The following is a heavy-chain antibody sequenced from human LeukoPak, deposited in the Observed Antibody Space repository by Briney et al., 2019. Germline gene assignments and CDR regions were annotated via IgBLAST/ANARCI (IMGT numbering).Heavy chain of an antibody. J-gene: IGHJ4*02. CDR2: IIPIFGTA. D-gene: IGHD2-2*01. CDR3: ARDFGCSSTSCYGRFDY. V-gene: IGHV1-69*05. CDR1: GCTFSSYA. Sequence: ASVTVSCKASGCTFSSYAISWVRQAPGQGLEWMGGIIPIFGTANYAQKFQGRVTITTDESTSTAYMELSSLRSEDTAVYYCARDFGCSSTSCYGRFDYWGQGTLVTVSS.